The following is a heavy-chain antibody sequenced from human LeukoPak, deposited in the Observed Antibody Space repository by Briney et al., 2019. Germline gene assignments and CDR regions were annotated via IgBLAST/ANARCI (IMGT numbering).Heavy chain of an antibody. CDR1: GFTFSSYW. Sequence: GGSLRLSCAASGFTFSSYWMSWVRQAPGKGLEWVANIKRDGSEKYYVDSVKGRFIVSRDNAKNSLYLQMNRLRAEDTAVYYCAKGYGQRLVNNWFDPWGQGTLVTVSS. CDR3: AKGYGQRLVNNWFDP. CDR2: IKRDGSEK. V-gene: IGHV3-7*01. J-gene: IGHJ5*02. D-gene: IGHD6-13*01.